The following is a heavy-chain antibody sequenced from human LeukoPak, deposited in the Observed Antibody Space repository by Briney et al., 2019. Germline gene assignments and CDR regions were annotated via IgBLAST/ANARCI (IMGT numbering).Heavy chain of an antibody. CDR3: ATQKAYYYDRSGYFDY. J-gene: IGHJ4*02. D-gene: IGHD3-22*01. CDR1: GYSFTSYW. CDR2: IYPGDSDT. Sequence: GESLKISCKGSGYSFTSYWIGWARQMPGKGLEWMGIIYPGDSDTRYSPTFQGQVTIAADKSISTAYLQWSSLQASDTAMYYCATQKAYYYDRSGYFDYWGQGTLVTVSS. V-gene: IGHV5-51*01.